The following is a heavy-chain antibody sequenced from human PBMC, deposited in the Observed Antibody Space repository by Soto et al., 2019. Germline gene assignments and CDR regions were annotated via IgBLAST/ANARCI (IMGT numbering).Heavy chain of an antibody. CDR2: ISSSGKT. V-gene: IGHV4-31*03. J-gene: IGHJ5*02. CDR3: ARHLSGDYPNSNWFDP. D-gene: IGHD4-17*01. CDR1: GDSIDNTVFF. Sequence: SETLSLTCSVSGDSIDNTVFFWNWIRQHPEKGLEWIGCISSSGKTYYNPSLKSRVTMSLDTSRNQFSLNLTSVTAADTAVYFCARHLSGDYPNSNWFDPWGQGTLVTVSS.